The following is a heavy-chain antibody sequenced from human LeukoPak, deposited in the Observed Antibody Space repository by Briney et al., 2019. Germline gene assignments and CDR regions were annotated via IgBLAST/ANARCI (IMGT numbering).Heavy chain of an antibody. Sequence: GGSLRLSCAASGFTFSSYGMHWVRQAPGKGLEWVAVISYDGSNKYYADSVKGRFTISRDNSKNTLYLQMNSLRAVDTAVYYCAKDAGGYFDYWGQGTLVTVSS. D-gene: IGHD3-10*01. CDR3: AKDAGGYFDY. J-gene: IGHJ4*02. V-gene: IGHV3-30*18. CDR1: GFTFSSYG. CDR2: ISYDGSNK.